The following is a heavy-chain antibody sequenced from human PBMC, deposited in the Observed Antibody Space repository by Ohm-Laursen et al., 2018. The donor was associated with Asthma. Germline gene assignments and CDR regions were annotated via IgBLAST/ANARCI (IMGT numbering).Heavy chain of an antibody. D-gene: IGHD3-16*01. Sequence: SLRLSCSASEFTFRLHSMNWVRPAPGTGLEWVSYISSSSSTIYYADSVKGRFTISRDNAKNSLYLQMNNLRAEEAAIYYCAREWGGMDVWGPGTTVTVSS. CDR3: AREWGGMDV. CDR2: ISSSSSTI. CDR1: EFTFRLHS. V-gene: IGHV3-48*01. J-gene: IGHJ6*02.